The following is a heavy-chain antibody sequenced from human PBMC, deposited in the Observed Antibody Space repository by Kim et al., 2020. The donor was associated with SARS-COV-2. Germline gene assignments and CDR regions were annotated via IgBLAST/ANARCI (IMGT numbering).Heavy chain of an antibody. D-gene: IGHD5-12*01. CDR1: GFTFSNAW. J-gene: IGHJ4*02. V-gene: IGHV3-15*01. CDR3: TTLGYSGYAPHFDY. CDR2: IKSKTDGGTT. Sequence: GGSLRLSCAASGFTFSNAWMSWVRQAPGKGLEWVGRIKSKTDGGTTDYAAPVKGRFTISRDDSKNTLYLQMDSLKTEDTAVYYCTTLGYSGYAPHFDYWGQGTLVTVSS.